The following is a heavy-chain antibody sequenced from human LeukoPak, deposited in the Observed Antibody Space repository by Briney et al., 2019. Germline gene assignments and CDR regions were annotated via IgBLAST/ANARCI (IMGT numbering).Heavy chain of an antibody. CDR1: GFTFSVYA. J-gene: IGHJ6*03. V-gene: IGHV3-23*01. D-gene: IGHD3-22*01. CDR2: ISGSGGST. Sequence: PGGSLRLSCAASGFTFSVYAMSWVRQAPGKGLEWVSAISGSGGSTYYADSVKGRFTISRDNSKNTLFLQMNSLRAEDKAVYYCAKCLDYYDSSGYFYYYYMDVWGKGTTVTVSS. CDR3: AKCLDYYDSSGYFYYYYMDV.